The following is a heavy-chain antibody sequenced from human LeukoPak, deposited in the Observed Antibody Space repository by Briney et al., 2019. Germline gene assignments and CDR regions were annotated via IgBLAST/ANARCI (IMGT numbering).Heavy chain of an antibody. CDR3: AKTIAGTRYYFDY. CDR1: GFTFSSYG. J-gene: IGHJ4*02. Sequence: QTGGSLRLSCAASGFTFSSYGMSWVRQAPGKGLEWVSAISGSGGSTYYADSVKGRFTISRDNAKNTLYLQMNSLRAEDTAVYYCAKTIAGTRYYFDYWGQGTLVTVSS. V-gene: IGHV3-23*01. D-gene: IGHD1-20*01. CDR2: ISGSGGST.